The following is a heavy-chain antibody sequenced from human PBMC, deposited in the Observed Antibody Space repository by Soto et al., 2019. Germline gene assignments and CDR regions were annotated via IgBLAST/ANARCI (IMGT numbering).Heavy chain of an antibody. CDR2: IRYDGSNK. D-gene: IGHD6-13*01. J-gene: IGHJ6*02. CDR3: ASREAAAGTFYYYYGMDV. CDR1: VFTCVNSA. Sequence: GGSLRLSCAASVFTCVNSAIHWVRQAPGKELEWVAAIRYDGSNKYYAVSVKGRVTISRDNSKNTLYLQMNSLRAEDTAVYYCASREAAAGTFYYYYGMDVWGQGTTVTVSS. V-gene: IGHV3-30-3*01.